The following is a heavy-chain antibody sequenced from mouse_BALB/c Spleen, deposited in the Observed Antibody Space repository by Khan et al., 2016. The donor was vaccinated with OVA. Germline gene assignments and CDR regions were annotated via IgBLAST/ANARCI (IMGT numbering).Heavy chain of an antibody. CDR3: TSQGYDAWFTY. D-gene: IGHD2-2*01. Sequence: VQLQQSGPELMKPGASVKISCKASGYSFTSYYIHWVMQSHGKSLEWIGYIDPFSGGTTYNQKFKGKATLTVDKSSSTAYLHLSNLTSEDSAVYYCTSQGYDAWFTYWGQGTLVTVSA. CDR2: IDPFSGGT. CDR1: GYSFTSYY. V-gene: IGHV1S135*01. J-gene: IGHJ3*01.